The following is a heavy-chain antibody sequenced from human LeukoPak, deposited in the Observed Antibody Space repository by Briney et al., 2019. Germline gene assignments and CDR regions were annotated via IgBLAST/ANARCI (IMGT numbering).Heavy chain of an antibody. J-gene: IGHJ5*02. CDR3: ARDGGIAAA. Sequence: GGSLRLSCAASGFTFSSYTMNWVRQAPGKGLEWVSYISTSSSTIYYADSVKGRFTISRDNAKNSLYLQMNSLGAEDTAVYYCARDGGIAAAWGQGTLVTVSS. CDR2: ISTSSSTI. CDR1: GFTFSSYT. D-gene: IGHD6-13*01. V-gene: IGHV3-48*04.